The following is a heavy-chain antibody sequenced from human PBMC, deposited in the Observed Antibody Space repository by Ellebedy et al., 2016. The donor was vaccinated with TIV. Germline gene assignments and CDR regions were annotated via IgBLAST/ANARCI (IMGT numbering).Heavy chain of an antibody. D-gene: IGHD2-2*01. CDR1: GFTFSSYW. CDR3: ARDCSRTSCYHYYYYYYGMDV. V-gene: IGHV3-7*01. Sequence: GESLKISCAASGFTFSSYWMSWVRQAPGKGLEWVANIKQDGSEKSYVDSVKGRFTISRDNAKNSLYLQMISLRAEDTAVYYCARDCSRTSCYHYYYYYYGMDVWGQGTTVTVSS. J-gene: IGHJ6*02. CDR2: IKQDGSEK.